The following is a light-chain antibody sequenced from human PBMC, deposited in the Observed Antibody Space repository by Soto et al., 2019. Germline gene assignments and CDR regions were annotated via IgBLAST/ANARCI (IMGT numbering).Light chain of an antibody. Sequence: EIAMTPSPATLSVSPGERATLSCRASQSVSSKLAWYQQKPGQAPRLLIYDASTRATGIPARFSGSGSGTEFTLTISSLQSEDFAVYYCQQYNNWPPITFGQGTRLEIK. V-gene: IGKV3-15*01. CDR3: QQYNNWPPIT. CDR1: QSVSSK. CDR2: DAS. J-gene: IGKJ5*01.